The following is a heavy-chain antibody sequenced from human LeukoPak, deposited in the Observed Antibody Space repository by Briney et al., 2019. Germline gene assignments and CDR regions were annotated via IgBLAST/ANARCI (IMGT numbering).Heavy chain of an antibody. V-gene: IGHV4-39*07. CDR3: ARDHGGATTVVYYYYYYMDV. CDR2: IYYSGST. J-gene: IGHJ6*03. D-gene: IGHD1-26*01. Sequence: SETLSLTCTVSGGSISSSSYYWGWIRQPPGKGLEWIGSIYYSGSTYYNPSLKSRVTISVDTSKNQFSLKLSSVTAADTAVYYRARDHGGATTVVYYYYYYMDVWGKGTTVTVSS. CDR1: GGSISSSSYY.